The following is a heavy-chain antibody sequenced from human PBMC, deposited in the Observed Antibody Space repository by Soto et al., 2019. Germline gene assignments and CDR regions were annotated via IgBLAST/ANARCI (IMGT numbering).Heavy chain of an antibody. CDR2: IYYSGST. CDR1: GGSISSGGYY. D-gene: IGHD5-18*01. Sequence: SEPLSLTCTVSGGSISSGGYYWSWIRKHPGKGLEWIGYIYYSGSTYYNPSLKSRVTISVDTSKNQFSLKLSSVTAADTAVYYCARSGYSYGPNPLLYWGQGTLVTVS. J-gene: IGHJ4*02. V-gene: IGHV4-31*03. CDR3: ARSGYSYGPNPLLY.